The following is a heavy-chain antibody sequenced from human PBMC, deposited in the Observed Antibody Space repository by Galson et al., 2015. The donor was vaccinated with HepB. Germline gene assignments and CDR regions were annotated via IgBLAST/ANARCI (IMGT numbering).Heavy chain of an antibody. J-gene: IGHJ6*02. CDR3: ARLGVGEYPYYYGMDV. CDR1: GFTFSSYS. Sequence: SLRLSCAASGFTFSSYSMNWVRQAPGKGLEWVSYISSSSSTIYYADSVKGRFTISRDNAKNSLYLQMNSLRDEDTAVYYCARLGVGEYPYYYGMDVWGQGTTVTVSS. D-gene: IGHD3-16*01. V-gene: IGHV3-48*02. CDR2: ISSSSSTI.